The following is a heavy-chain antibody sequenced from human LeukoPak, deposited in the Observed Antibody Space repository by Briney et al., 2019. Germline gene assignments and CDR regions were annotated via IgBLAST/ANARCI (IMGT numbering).Heavy chain of an antibody. CDR2: IFYSGST. V-gene: IGHV4-59*08. J-gene: IGHJ5*02. D-gene: IGHD4-17*01. CDR1: GGSISSYY. Sequence: SETLSLTCTVSGGSISSYYWNWIRQPPGKGLEWIGYIFYSGSTNYNPSLKSRVTISVDTSKNQFSLKLSSVTAADTAVYYCARHLGYYWDYGGWFDPWGQGTLVTVSS. CDR3: ARHLGYYWDYGGWFDP.